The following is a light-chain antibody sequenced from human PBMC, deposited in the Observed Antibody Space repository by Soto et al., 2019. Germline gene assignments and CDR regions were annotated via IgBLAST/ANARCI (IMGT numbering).Light chain of an antibody. J-gene: IGLJ1*01. V-gene: IGLV2-14*01. Sequence: ALTQPASVSGSPGQSITISCTGTSSDVGGYSYVSWYQLHPGKAPKLILYEVTNRPSGVSDRFSGSKSGNTASLTISGLQAEDEADYYCSSYTSSTAYVFGTGTKVTVL. CDR2: EVT. CDR3: SSYTSSTAYV. CDR1: SSDVGGYSY.